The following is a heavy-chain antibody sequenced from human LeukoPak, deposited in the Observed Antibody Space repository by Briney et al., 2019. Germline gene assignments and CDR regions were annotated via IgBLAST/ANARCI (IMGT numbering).Heavy chain of an antibody. D-gene: IGHD4-11*01. CDR3: ARNSLFAFDI. CDR2: IYNDGST. V-gene: IGHV3-53*01. Sequence: GGSLRLSCPASGLTVSRSYMSWVRQAPGKGLEWVSIIYNDGSTYYADSMKGRFTISRDNSKNTLYLQVNSLRAEDTAMYYCARNSLFAFDIWGQGTMVTVSS. J-gene: IGHJ3*02. CDR1: GLTVSRSY.